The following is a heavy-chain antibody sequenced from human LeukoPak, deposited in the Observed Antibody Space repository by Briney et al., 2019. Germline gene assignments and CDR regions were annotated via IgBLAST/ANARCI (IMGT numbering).Heavy chain of an antibody. CDR1: GGTFSSYA. V-gene: IGHV1-69*05. CDR3: ARVLSGWHENYYYYYYMDV. D-gene: IGHD6-19*01. CDR2: IIPIFGTA. J-gene: IGHJ6*03. Sequence: ASVKVSCKASGGTFSSYAISWVRQAPGQGLEWMGGIIPIFGTANYAQKFQGRVTITTDESTSTAYMELSSLRSEDTAVYYCARVLSGWHENYYYYYYMDVWGKGTTVTVSS.